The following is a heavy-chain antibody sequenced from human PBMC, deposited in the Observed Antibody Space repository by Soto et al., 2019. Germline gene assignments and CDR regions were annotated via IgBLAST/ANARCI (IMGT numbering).Heavy chain of an antibody. CDR3: ARHDGLRSGTGFDY. Sequence: SETLSLTCTVSGGSISSYYWSWIRQPPGKGLEWIGYIYYSGSTNYNPSLKSRVTISVDTSKNQFSLKLSSVTAADTAVYYCARHDGLRSGTGFDYWGQGTLVTVSS. CDR2: IYYSGST. V-gene: IGHV4-59*08. CDR1: GGSISSYY. J-gene: IGHJ4*02. D-gene: IGHD5-12*01.